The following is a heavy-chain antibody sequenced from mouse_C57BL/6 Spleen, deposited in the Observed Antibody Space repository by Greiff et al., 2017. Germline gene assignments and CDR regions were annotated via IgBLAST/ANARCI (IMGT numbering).Heavy chain of an antibody. CDR2: IYPGSGST. J-gene: IGHJ4*01. CDR3: ARGGTHYYAMDY. CDR1: GYTFTSYW. Sequence: QVQLQQSGAELVKPGASVKMSCKASGYTFTSYWITWVKQRPGQGLEWIGDIYPGSGSTNYNEKFKSKATLTVDTSSTTAYMQLSSLTSEDSAVYYGARGGTHYYAMDYWGQGTSVTVSS. D-gene: IGHD3-3*01. V-gene: IGHV1-55*01.